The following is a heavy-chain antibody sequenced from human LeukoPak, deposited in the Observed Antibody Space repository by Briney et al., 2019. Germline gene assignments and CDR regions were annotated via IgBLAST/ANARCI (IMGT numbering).Heavy chain of an antibody. Sequence: SETLSLTCAVYGGSFSGYYWSWIRQPPGKGLEWIGEINHSGSTNYNPSLKSRVTISVDTSKNQFSLKLSSVTAADTAVYYCARGQYYYDSSGYCDYWGQGILVTVSS. CDR3: ARGQYYYDSSGYCDY. V-gene: IGHV4-34*01. J-gene: IGHJ4*02. D-gene: IGHD3-22*01. CDR1: GGSFSGYY. CDR2: INHSGST.